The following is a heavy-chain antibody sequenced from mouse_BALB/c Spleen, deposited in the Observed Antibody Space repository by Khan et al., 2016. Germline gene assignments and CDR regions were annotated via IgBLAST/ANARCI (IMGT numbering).Heavy chain of an antibody. CDR2: IWGDGST. V-gene: IGHV2-6-7*01. J-gene: IGHJ4*01. Sequence: QVQLKESGPGLVAPSQSLSITCTVSGFSIIAYGVNWVRQPPGKGLEWLGMIWGDGSTDYNSALKSRLNITKDNSKSQVFLKMNSLQTDDTATYYCARDAWAYYAMDYWGQGTSVTVSS. CDR1: GFSIIAYG. CDR3: ARDAWAYYAMDY.